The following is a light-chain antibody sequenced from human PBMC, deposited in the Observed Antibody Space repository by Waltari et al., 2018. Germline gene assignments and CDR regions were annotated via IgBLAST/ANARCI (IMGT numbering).Light chain of an antibody. V-gene: IGKV4-1*01. CDR1: RSVLDTSKNKNF. CDR2: WAS. CDR3: QQYYAAPYT. Sequence: DIVMTQSPDSLAVSLGGRATINCQSSRSVLDTSKNKNFLAWYQLKPGHSPKLLIYWASTRESGVPDRFSASVSGTDFTLTISSLQAEDVAIYSCQQYYAAPYTFGQGTKVEIK. J-gene: IGKJ2*01.